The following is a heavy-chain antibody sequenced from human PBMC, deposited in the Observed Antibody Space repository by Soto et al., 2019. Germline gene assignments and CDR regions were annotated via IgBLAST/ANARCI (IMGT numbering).Heavy chain of an antibody. CDR3: ARLLVDTAMVSFDY. CDR1: GGSISSYY. J-gene: IGHJ4*02. D-gene: IGHD5-18*01. CDR2: IYYSGST. V-gene: IGHV4-59*08. Sequence: PSETLSLTCTVSGGSISSYYWSWIRQPPGKGLEWIGYIYYSGSTNYNPSLKSRVTISVDTSKNQLSLKLSSVTAADTAVYYCARLLVDTAMVSFDYWGQGTLVTVSS.